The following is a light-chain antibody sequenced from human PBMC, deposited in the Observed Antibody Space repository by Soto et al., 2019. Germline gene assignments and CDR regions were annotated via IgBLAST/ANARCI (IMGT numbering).Light chain of an antibody. CDR1: QGIGND. CDR2: AAS. CDR3: LQHNSYPAT. J-gene: IGKJ1*01. Sequence: DIQMTQSPSSLSASVGDRVTITCRASQGIGNDLGWFQQKPGKAPKRLIYAASTLQSGVPSRFSGSGSGTEFTLTISSLQPEDFATYYCLQHNSYPATFDQGTKVEIK. V-gene: IGKV1-17*01.